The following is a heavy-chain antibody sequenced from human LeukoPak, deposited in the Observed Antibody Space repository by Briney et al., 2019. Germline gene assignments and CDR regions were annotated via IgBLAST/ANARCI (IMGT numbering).Heavy chain of an antibody. CDR3: AKLFGDIGVANTPFYYFDY. V-gene: IGHV3-33*06. D-gene: IGHD6-19*01. J-gene: IGHJ4*02. Sequence: PGRSLRLSCAASGFTFSSYGMHWVRQAPGKGLEWVAVIWYDGSNKYYADSVKGRFTISRDNSKNTLYLQMNSLRGEDTAVYYCAKLFGDIGVANTPFYYFDYWGQGTLVTVSS. CDR2: IWYDGSNK. CDR1: GFTFSSYG.